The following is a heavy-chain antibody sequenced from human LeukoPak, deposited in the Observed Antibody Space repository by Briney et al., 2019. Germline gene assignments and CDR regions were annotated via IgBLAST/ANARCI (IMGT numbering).Heavy chain of an antibody. V-gene: IGHV3-7*01. J-gene: IGHJ4*02. Sequence: QPGGSLRLSCAVSGFTLSSYWMSWVRQAPGKGLEWVANIKPDGSEKYYVDSVKGRFTVSRDNAENSLYLQMSSLRAEDTAVYYCARWGCSSGSSGLSCYVDYWGQGTLVTVSS. CDR1: GFTLSSYW. D-gene: IGHD6-19*01. CDR2: IKPDGSEK. CDR3: ARWGCSSGSSGLSCYVDY.